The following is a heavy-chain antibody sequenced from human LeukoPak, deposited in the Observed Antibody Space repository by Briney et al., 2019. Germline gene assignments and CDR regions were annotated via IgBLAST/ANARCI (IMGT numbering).Heavy chain of an antibody. D-gene: IGHD1-1*01. CDR1: GFTFNTYA. V-gene: IGHV3-23*01. CDR2: ISGGGGST. J-gene: IGHJ1*01. Sequence: GGSLRLSCAASGFTFNTYAMNWVRQGPGKGLEWVSAISGGGGSTYYADSVKGRFTISRDNSKNTLYLQMNSLRADDTAIYYCGRESPGYIANWGQGTLVPVSS. CDR3: GRESPGYIAN.